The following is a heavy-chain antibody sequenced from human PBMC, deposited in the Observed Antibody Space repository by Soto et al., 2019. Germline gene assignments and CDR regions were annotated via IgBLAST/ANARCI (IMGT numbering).Heavy chain of an antibody. V-gene: IGHV1-69*02. CDR2: IIPILGIA. J-gene: IGHJ6*03. CDR3: AREREYSGSDYRYYYYMDV. Sequence: QVQLVQSGAEVKKPGSSVKVSCKASGGTFSSYTISWVRQAPGQGLEWMGRIIPILGIANYAQKFQGRVTITADKSTSTSYMELSSLRAEDTAVYYCAREREYSGSDYRYYYYMDVWGKGTTVTVSS. D-gene: IGHD5-12*01. CDR1: GGTFSSYT.